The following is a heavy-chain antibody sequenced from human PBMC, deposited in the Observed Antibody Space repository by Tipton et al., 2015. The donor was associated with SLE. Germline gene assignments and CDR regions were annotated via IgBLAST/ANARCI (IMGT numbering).Heavy chain of an antibody. Sequence: TLSLTCTVSGGSISSLSWSWIRQPPGKRLEWIGYIFYTGSTNYNPSLKSRVAMSVDMSKNQFSLKLTSVTAADTAVYYCASHVGDGYMGYYYGMDVWGQGTTVPVSS. V-gene: IGHV4-59*01. CDR3: ASHVGDGYMGYYYGMDV. CDR1: GGSISSLS. J-gene: IGHJ6*02. D-gene: IGHD5-24*01. CDR2: IFYTGST.